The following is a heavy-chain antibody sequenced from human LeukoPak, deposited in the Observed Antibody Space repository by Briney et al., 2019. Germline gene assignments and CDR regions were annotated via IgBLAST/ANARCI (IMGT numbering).Heavy chain of an antibody. CDR2: ISGYNGDT. J-gene: IGHJ4*02. CDR1: GYTFTSYG. D-gene: IGHD3-9*01. V-gene: IGHV1-18*01. CDR3: ARSRHYDILTCYSYTTFGY. Sequence: DSVKVSCKASGYTFTSYGISWVRQAPGQGLEWMGWISGYNGDTNNARKFQGRVTMTTDTSTSTAYMELRSLRSDDTAVYYCARSRHYDILTCYSYTTFGYWGQGTLVTVSS.